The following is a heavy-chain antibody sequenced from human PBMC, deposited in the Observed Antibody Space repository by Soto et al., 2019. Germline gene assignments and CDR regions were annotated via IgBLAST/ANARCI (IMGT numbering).Heavy chain of an antibody. Sequence: QVQLVQSGAELKKPGASVKVSCKASGYTFSNYDMNWVRQATGQGPEWIGWVNPNNGETGYAQKLKGRTTLTTDNSTTTAHRALTSLRSEDTAIYYCAKVSRKGSAVDFELWGQGTLITVSS. D-gene: IGHD1-1*01. CDR2: VNPNNGET. CDR1: GYTFSNYD. J-gene: IGHJ4*02. CDR3: AKVSRKGSAVDFEL. V-gene: IGHV1-8*01.